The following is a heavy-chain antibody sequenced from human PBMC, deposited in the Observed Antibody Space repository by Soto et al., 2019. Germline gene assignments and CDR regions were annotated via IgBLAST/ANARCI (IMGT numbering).Heavy chain of an antibody. J-gene: IGHJ4*02. CDR2: IYYSGST. V-gene: IGHV4-31*03. D-gene: IGHD1-26*01. CDR1: GGSISSGGYY. CDR3: AGIYSGSPGGTLRY. Sequence: QVQLQESGPGLVKPSQTLSLTCTVSGGSISSGGYYWSWIRQHPGKGLEWLGYIYYSGSTYYNPSIKSRVTTSVDPSKNQFPLQLSSVTAADTAVYYCAGIYSGSPGGTLRYWGQGTLVTVSS.